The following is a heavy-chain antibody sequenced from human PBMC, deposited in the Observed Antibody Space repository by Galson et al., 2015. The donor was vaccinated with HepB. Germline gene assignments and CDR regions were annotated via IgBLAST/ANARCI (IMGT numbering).Heavy chain of an antibody. V-gene: IGHV1-24*01. CDR1: GYTLTELS. J-gene: IGHJ6*02. CDR2: FDPEDGET. CDR3: ATDLRFLEWLQKSQGMDV. D-gene: IGHD3-3*01. Sequence: SVKVSCKVSGYTLTELSMHWVRQAPGKGLEWMGGFDPEDGETIYAQKFQGRVTMTEDTSTDTAYMELSSLRSEDTAVYYCATDLRFLEWLQKSQGMDVWGQGTTVTVSS.